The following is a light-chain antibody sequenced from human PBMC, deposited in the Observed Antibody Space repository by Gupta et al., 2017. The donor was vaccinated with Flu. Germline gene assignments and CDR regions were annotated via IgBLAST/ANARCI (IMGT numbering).Light chain of an antibody. J-gene: IGKJ1*01. CDR2: GAS. CDR3: QQYGTSPRT. CDR1: QTVSSSY. Sequence: IVLTRSPATLSFSPGERSTFSCRASQTVSSSYLAWYQQKPGQAPRLLIYGASSRATGIPDRFSGSGSGTDFTLTISRLEPEDFAVYYCQQYGTSPRTFGQGTKVEIK. V-gene: IGKV3-20*01.